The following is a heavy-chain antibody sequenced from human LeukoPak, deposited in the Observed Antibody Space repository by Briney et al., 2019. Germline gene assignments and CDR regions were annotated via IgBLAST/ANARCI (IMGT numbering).Heavy chain of an antibody. CDR2: IYYSGST. V-gene: IGHV4-59*12. Sequence: SETLSLTCTVSGGSISSYYWSWIRQPPGKGLEWIGYIYYSGSTNYNPSLKSRVTISVDTSKNQFSLKLSSLTAADTAVYYCARDKGSYCGSGPWFDPWGQGTLVTVSS. J-gene: IGHJ5*02. CDR3: ARDKGSYCGSGPWFDP. CDR1: GGSISSYY. D-gene: IGHD3-10*01.